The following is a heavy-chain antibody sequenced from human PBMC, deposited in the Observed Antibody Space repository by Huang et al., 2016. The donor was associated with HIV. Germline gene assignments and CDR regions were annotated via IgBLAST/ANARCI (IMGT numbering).Heavy chain of an antibody. J-gene: IGHJ6*03. CDR1: GYTFSSFG. CDR2: ISVYNGNT. D-gene: IGHD5-18*01. V-gene: IGHV1-18*01. Sequence: QVQLVQSGAEVKKLGASVKVSCKASGYTFSSFGISWVRQAPGQGLEWVGWISVYNGNTKFAQKFQGRLTMTTDTSTSTAYMELRSLRSDDTAVYYCARGGGIQLWLLGYYYMDVWGNGTTVTVSS. CDR3: ARGGGIQLWLLGYYYMDV.